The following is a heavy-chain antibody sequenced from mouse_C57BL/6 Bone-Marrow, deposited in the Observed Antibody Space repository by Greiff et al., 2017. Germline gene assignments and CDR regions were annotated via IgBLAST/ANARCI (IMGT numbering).Heavy chain of an antibody. CDR3: ARKGGYYGYFDV. J-gene: IGHJ1*03. Sequence: QVQLQQSGPELVKPGASVKISCKASGYAFSSSWMNWVKQRPGKGLEWIGRIYPGDGDTNYNGKFKGKATLTADKSSSTAYMQLSSLTSEDSAVYFGARKGGYYGYFDVWGTGTTVTVSS. V-gene: IGHV1-82*01. CDR1: GYAFSSSW. CDR2: IYPGDGDT. D-gene: IGHD2-2*01.